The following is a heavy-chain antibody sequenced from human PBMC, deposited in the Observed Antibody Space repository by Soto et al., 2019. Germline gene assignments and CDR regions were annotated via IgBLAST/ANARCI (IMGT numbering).Heavy chain of an antibody. D-gene: IGHD3-22*01. CDR1: GFTLSSYA. CDR3: ARDYYKYYDSSGYYRSPVY. Sequence: GGSLRLSWAASGFTLSSYAMHWVRQAPGKGLEWVALISYDGSDKDYADSVKGRFTISRDNSRNTLFLQMNSLRAEDTAVYYCARDYYKYYDSSGYYRSPVYWGQGTLVTVSS. CDR2: ISYDGSDK. V-gene: IGHV3-30-3*01. J-gene: IGHJ4*02.